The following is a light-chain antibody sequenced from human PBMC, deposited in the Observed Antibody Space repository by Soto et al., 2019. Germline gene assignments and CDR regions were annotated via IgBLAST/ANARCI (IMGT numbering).Light chain of an antibody. J-gene: IGKJ1*01. Sequence: IGLSQSPGTVSLSPGESATVSCRASQSVSSSFLAWYQQKAGQAPRLLIYGASRRATGIPDRFSGSGSGTDFTLTISRLEPEDFAVYYCQQYVSSPWAFGQGTKV. CDR1: QSVSSSF. CDR2: GAS. CDR3: QQYVSSPWA. V-gene: IGKV3-20*01.